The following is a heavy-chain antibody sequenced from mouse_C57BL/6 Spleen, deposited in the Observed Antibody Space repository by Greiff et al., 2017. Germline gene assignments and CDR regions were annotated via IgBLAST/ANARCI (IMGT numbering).Heavy chain of an antibody. Sequence: QVQLQQSGPELVKPGASVKISCKASGYAFSSSWMNWVKQRPGKGLEWIGRIYPGDGDTNYNGKFKGQATLTADKSSSTAYMQISSLPSEDSAVYFCARVSITTVVALDYWGQGTTLTVSS. J-gene: IGHJ2*01. CDR1: GYAFSSSW. CDR3: ARVSITTVVALDY. V-gene: IGHV1-82*01. CDR2: IYPGDGDT. D-gene: IGHD1-1*01.